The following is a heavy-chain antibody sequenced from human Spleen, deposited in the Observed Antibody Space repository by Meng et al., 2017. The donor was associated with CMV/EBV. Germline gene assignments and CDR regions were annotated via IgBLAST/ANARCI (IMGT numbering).Heavy chain of an antibody. Sequence: GESLKISCEASEFTFSRSWMSWVRQAPGRGLEWVANINQDGSEKYYGDSVKGRFTISRDNAKISLYLQMDSLRAEDTAVYYWARGASYYDFWSGYCDYWGQGTLVTVSS. D-gene: IGHD3-3*01. CDR3: ARGASYYDFWSGYCDY. CDR1: EFTFSRSW. CDR2: INQDGSEK. J-gene: IGHJ4*02. V-gene: IGHV3-7*01.